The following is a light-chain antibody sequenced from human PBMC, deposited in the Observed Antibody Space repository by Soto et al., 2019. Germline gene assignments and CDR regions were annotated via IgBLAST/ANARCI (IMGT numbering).Light chain of an antibody. CDR3: MQSTQSTPT. CDR2: EVS. J-gene: IGKJ5*01. V-gene: IGKV2D-29*02. Sequence: FSIIQPALARSFAPGQAGAISSKPSQILLHITGETFLFWYLQKPGQSPQLLIYEVSTRVSGVPDRFSGSGSGTDFTLEISRVETDDVGIYYCMQSTQSTPTLGQGSRL. CDR1: QILLHITGETF.